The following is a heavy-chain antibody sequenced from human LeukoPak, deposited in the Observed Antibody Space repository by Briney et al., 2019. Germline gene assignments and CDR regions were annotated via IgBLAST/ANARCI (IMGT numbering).Heavy chain of an antibody. V-gene: IGHV4-34*01. Sequence: SETLSLTCAVYGGSFSGYYWSWIRQPPGKGLEWIGEINHSGSTNYNPSLKSRVTISVDTSKNQFSLKLSSVTAADTAVYYCARDTAMVKPSFDYWGQGTLVTVSS. CDR3: ARDTAMVKPSFDY. J-gene: IGHJ4*02. CDR1: GGSFSGYY. CDR2: INHSGST. D-gene: IGHD5-18*01.